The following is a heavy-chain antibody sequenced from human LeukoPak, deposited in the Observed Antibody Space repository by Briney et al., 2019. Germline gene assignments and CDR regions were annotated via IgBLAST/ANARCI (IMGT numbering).Heavy chain of an antibody. D-gene: IGHD3-10*01. CDR1: GFTFSSYG. J-gene: IGHJ4*02. CDR2: ISYDGSNK. CDR3: AKSTYYYGSGSLIYYFDY. Sequence: GGSLRLSCAASGFTFSSYGMHWVRQAPGKGMEWVAVISYDGSNKYYADSVKGRFTISRDNSKNTLYLQMNSLRAEDTAVYYCAKSTYYYGSGSLIYYFDYWGQGTLVTVSS. V-gene: IGHV3-30*18.